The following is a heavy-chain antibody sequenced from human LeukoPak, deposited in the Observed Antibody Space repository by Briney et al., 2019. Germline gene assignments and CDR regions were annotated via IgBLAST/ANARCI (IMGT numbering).Heavy chain of an antibody. Sequence: KTSETLSLTCTVSGGSISSYYWSWIRQPAGKGLEWIGRIYTSGSTNYNPSLKSRVTMSVDTSKNQFSLKLSSVTAADTAVYYCAREIDDRSPNDAFDIWGQGTMVTVSS. CDR1: GGSISSYY. CDR3: AREIDDRSPNDAFDI. CDR2: IYTSGST. V-gene: IGHV4-4*07. J-gene: IGHJ3*02. D-gene: IGHD3-22*01.